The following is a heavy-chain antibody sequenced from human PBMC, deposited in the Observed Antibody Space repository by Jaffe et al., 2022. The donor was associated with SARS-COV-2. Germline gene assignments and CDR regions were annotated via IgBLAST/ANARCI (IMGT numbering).Heavy chain of an antibody. Sequence: QVQLQESGPGLVKPSQTLSLTCTVSGGSISSGSYYWSWIRQPAGKGLEWIGRIYTSGSTNYNPSLKSRVTISVDTSKNQFSLKLSSVTAADTAVYYCARDASYGIGPYYYYGMDVWGQGTTVTVSS. CDR2: IYTSGST. CDR3: ARDASYGIGPYYYYGMDV. D-gene: IGHD5-18*01. V-gene: IGHV4-61*02. J-gene: IGHJ6*02. CDR1: GGSISSGSYY.